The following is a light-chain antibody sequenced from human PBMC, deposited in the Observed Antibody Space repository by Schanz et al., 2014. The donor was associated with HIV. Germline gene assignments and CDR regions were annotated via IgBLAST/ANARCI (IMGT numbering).Light chain of an antibody. J-gene: IGLJ1*01. V-gene: IGLV1-40*01. CDR3: LSYDRSLGGPYL. CDR2: GNS. Sequence: QSVLTQPPSVSGAPGQRVTISCTGSSSNIGAGYDVHWYQQLPGTAPKLLIYGNSNRPSGVPDRFSGSKSGTSASLAITGLRAGDEADYYALSYDRSLGGPYLFGLGPR. CDR1: SSNIGAGYD.